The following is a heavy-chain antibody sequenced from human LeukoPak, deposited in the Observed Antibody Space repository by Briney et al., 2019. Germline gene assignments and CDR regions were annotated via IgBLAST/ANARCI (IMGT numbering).Heavy chain of an antibody. Sequence: SETLSLTCAVYGGSFSGYYWSWIRQPPGKGLEWIGRIYTSGSTNYNPSLKSRVTMSVDTSKNQFSLKLSSVTAADTAVYYCARETYYYDSSAYDYYYYMDVWGKGTTVTVSS. CDR3: ARETYYYDSSAYDYYYYMDV. J-gene: IGHJ6*03. V-gene: IGHV4-59*10. CDR1: GGSFSGYY. D-gene: IGHD3-22*01. CDR2: IYTSGST.